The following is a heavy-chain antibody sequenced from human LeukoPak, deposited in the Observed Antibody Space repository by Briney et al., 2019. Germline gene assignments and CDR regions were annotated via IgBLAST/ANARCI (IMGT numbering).Heavy chain of an antibody. V-gene: IGHV4-61*01. CDR2: IYYSGST. Sequence: SETLSLTCTVSGGSVSSGSYYWSWIRQPPGKGLEWIGYIYYSGSTNYNPSLKSRVTISVDTSKNQFSLKLSSVTAADTAVYYCARATAGGVLRFLEWFGYYFDYWGQGTLVTVSS. J-gene: IGHJ4*02. CDR1: GGSVSSGSYY. CDR3: ARATAGGVLRFLEWFGYYFDY. D-gene: IGHD3-3*01.